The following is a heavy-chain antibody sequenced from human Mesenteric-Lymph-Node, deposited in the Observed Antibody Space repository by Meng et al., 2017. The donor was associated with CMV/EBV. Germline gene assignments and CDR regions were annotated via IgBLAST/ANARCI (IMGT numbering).Heavy chain of an antibody. D-gene: IGHD3-10*01. CDR1: GFNVRDKY. V-gene: IGHV3-66*01. CDR2: IYRGDNT. J-gene: IGHJ4*02. Sequence: VPVVESGGGLVPPGGSLRLSCAASGFNVRDKYMSWVRQAPGKGLEWVCIIYRGDNTYYIDSVKDRFTVSRDNSKNTMYLQMNSLRVEDTAVYYCTGDSVSNPNLDYWGQGTLVTVSS. CDR3: TGDSVSNPNLDY.